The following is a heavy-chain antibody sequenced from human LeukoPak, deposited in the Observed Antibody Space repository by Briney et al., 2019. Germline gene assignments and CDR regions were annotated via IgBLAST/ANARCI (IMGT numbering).Heavy chain of an antibody. CDR3: ARDGYSYGYPDVDFDY. D-gene: IGHD5-18*01. Sequence: PGGSLRLSCAGSGFIFTNYWMSWVRQAPGKGLEWVANIKQDGSEKNSVDSVKGQFTISRDNAKNSLYLQMNSLRAEDTAVYYCARDGYSYGYPDVDFDYWGQGTLVTVSS. V-gene: IGHV3-7*01. CDR2: IKQDGSEK. CDR1: GFIFTNYW. J-gene: IGHJ4*02.